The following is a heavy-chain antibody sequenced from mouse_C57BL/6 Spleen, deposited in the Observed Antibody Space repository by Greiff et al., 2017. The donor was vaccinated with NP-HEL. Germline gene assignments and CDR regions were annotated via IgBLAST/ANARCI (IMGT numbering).Heavy chain of an antibody. D-gene: IGHD3-1*01. CDR3: ARLGFYYYAMDY. Sequence: VQLQQPGAELVKPGASVKLSCKASGYTFTSYWMHWVKQRPGQGLEWIGMIHPNSGSTNYNEKFKSKATLTVDKSSSTAYMQLSSLTSEDSAVYYCARLGFYYYAMDYWGQGTSVTVSS. V-gene: IGHV1-64*01. CDR1: GYTFTSYW. CDR2: IHPNSGST. J-gene: IGHJ4*01.